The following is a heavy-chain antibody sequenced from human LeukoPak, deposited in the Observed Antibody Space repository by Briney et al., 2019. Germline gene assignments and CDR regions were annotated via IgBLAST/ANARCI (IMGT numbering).Heavy chain of an antibody. CDR2: INPNSGGT. Sequence: GASVTVSCKASGYTFTGYYMHWVRQAPGQGLEWMGWINPNSGGTNYAQKFQGRVTMTRDTSISTAYMELSRLRSDDTAVCYCARGGVTMVRGVIRDYYYYMDVWGKGTTVTISS. CDR1: GYTFTGYY. CDR3: ARGGVTMVRGVIRDYYYYMDV. V-gene: IGHV1-2*02. J-gene: IGHJ6*03. D-gene: IGHD3-10*01.